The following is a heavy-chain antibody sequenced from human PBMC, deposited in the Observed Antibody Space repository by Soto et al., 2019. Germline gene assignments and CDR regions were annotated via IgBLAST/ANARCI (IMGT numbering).Heavy chain of an antibody. J-gene: IGHJ4*03. V-gene: IGHV3-33*01. Sequence: GGSLRLSCAASGFTFSSYGMHWVRQAPGKGLGWVAVIWYDGSNKYYADSVKGRFTISRDNSKNTLYLQMNSLRAEDTAVYYLARDSGLAGITMIVMAPHSWGRGTRGTVDS. CDR2: IWYDGSNK. D-gene: IGHD3-22*01. CDR1: GFTFSSYG. CDR3: ARDSGLAGITMIVMAPHS.